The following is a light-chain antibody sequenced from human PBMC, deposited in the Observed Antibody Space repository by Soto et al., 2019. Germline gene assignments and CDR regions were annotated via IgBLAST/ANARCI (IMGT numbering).Light chain of an antibody. Sequence: DIGMTQSPATLSVSPGERATLXCSASQSISSEFGWYQQNTSKAHRLIIYCASNRDTGITDRFSGSGCGKDFNLTISRLVPEDLAVYYCQQYGSSGTFGQGTKVDIK. J-gene: IGKJ1*01. CDR1: QSISSE. V-gene: IGKV3-20*01. CDR2: CAS. CDR3: QQYGSSGT.